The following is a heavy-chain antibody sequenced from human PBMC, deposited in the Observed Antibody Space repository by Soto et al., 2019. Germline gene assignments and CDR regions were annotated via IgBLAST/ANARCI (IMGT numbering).Heavy chain of an antibody. V-gene: IGHV3-23*01. CDR1: GFTFSSYA. J-gene: IGHJ4*02. CDR3: AKHQPEYGDYYY. D-gene: IGHD4-17*01. Sequence: GLSCAASGFTFSSYAMSWVRQAPGKGLEWVSAISGSGGSTYYADSVKGRFTISRDNSKNTLYLQMNSLRAEDTAVYYCAKHQPEYGDYYYWGQGTLVTVSS. CDR2: ISGSGGST.